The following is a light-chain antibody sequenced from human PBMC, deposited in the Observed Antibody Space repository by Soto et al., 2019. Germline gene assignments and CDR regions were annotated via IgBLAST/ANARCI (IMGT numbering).Light chain of an antibody. CDR1: SSNIGNNY. J-gene: IGLJ1*01. Sequence: QSVLTQPPSVSAAPGQKVTISCSGSSSNIGNNYVSWYQQLPGTAPKLLIYDNNKRPSGIPDRFSGSKSGASATLGITGLQTRDEADYYCGTYDSSLSWVFGPGTKVTVL. V-gene: IGLV1-51*01. CDR2: DNN. CDR3: GTYDSSLSWV.